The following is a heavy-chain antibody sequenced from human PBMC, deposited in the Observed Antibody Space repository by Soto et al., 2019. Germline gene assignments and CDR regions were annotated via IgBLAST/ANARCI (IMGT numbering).Heavy chain of an antibody. CDR1: GFTFSTYG. Sequence: GSLRLSCAASGFTFSTYGMHWVRQAPGKGLEWVALVWYDGDNKYYADSVKGRFTISRDNSKNTLYLQMNSLRAEDTAVYYCARDRYYYDASKLVDYWGQGTLVTVSS. CDR3: ARDRYYYDASKLVDY. J-gene: IGHJ4*02. V-gene: IGHV3-33*01. D-gene: IGHD3-22*01. CDR2: VWYDGDNK.